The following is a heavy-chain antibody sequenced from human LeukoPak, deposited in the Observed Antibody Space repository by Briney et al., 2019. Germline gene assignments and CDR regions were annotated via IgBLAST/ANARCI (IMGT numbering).Heavy chain of an antibody. CDR2: ISSSSSYI. CDR3: ARDLDSSGYYSWYFDY. D-gene: IGHD3-22*01. V-gene: IGHV3-21*01. Sequence: PGGSLRLSCAASGFTFSSYSMNWVRQAPGKGLEWVSSISSSSSYIYYADSVKGRFTISRDNAKNSLYPQMNSLRAEDTAVYYCARDLDSSGYYSWYFDYWGQGTLVTVSS. CDR1: GFTFSSYS. J-gene: IGHJ4*02.